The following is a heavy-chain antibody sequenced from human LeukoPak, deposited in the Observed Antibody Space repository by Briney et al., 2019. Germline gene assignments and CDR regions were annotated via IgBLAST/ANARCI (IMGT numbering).Heavy chain of an antibody. D-gene: IGHD3-10*01. V-gene: IGHV4-31*03. CDR1: GGSISSGGYY. Sequence: SETLSLTCTVSGGSISSGGYYWSWIRQHPGKGLEWIGYIYYSGSTYYNLSLKSRVTISVDTSKNQFSLKLSSVTAADTAVYYCARDVYYGSGSYYGQDGMDVWGQGTTVTVSS. CDR3: ARDVYYGSGSYYGQDGMDV. J-gene: IGHJ6*02. CDR2: IYYSGST.